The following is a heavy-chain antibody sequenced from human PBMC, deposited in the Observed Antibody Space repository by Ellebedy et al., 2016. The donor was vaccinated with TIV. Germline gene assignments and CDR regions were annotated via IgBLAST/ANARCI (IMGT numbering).Heavy chain of an antibody. V-gene: IGHV4-31*03. J-gene: IGHJ3*02. D-gene: IGHD6-19*01. CDR3: ARDASGYSSGWYGGHDAFDI. CDR1: GGSISSGGYS. CDR2: IYYSGST. Sequence: SETLSLTCTVSGGSISSGGYSWSWIRQHPGKGLEWIGYIYYSGSTYYNPSLKSRVTISVDTSKNQFSLKLSSVTAADTAVYYCARDASGYSSGWYGGHDAFDIWGQGTMVTVSS.